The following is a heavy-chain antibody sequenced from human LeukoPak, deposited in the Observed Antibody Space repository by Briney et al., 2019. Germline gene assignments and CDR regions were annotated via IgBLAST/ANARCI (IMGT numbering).Heavy chain of an antibody. J-gene: IGHJ4*02. V-gene: IGHV3-53*01. CDR3: ARDSDSGYGPFAS. D-gene: IGHD5-12*01. Sequence: GGSLRLSCAASGFTVSNNYMSCVPQAPGKGLEGVSVIHSGGTTNYADSVQGRFTISRDNSKTTVYLHMNSLRAEDTAVYYCARDSDSGYGPFASWGQGTLVTVSS. CDR2: IHSGGTT. CDR1: GFTVSNNY.